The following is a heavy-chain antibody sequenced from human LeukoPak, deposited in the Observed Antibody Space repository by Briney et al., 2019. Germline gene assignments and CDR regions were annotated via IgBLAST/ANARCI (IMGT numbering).Heavy chain of an antibody. J-gene: IGHJ5*02. V-gene: IGHV6-1*01. CDR2: TYYRSKWYN. D-gene: IGHD3-10*01. CDR1: GDSVSSKSAA. CDR3: ARVWFGEEVNWFDP. Sequence: SQTLSLTCAISGDSVSSKSAAWNWIRQSPSRGLEWLGRTYYRSKWYNDYAVSVKSRISINPDTSKNQFSLHLNSVTPEDTAVYYCARVWFGEEVNWFDPWGQGTLVTVSS.